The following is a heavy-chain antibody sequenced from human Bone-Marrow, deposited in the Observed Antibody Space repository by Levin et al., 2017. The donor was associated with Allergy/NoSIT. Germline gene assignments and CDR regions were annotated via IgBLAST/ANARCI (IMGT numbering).Heavy chain of an antibody. CDR1: GGSIISGGSF. Sequence: TLSLTCEVSGGSIISGGSFWTWIRQHPGKGLEWIGYIYYSGTTSYNPSLESRATISIDTSKNQFSLKIRSVTAADTAFYYCATENAGFDPWGQGILVTVSS. CDR3: ATENAGFDP. CDR2: IYYSGTT. J-gene: IGHJ5*02. V-gene: IGHV4-31*11. D-gene: IGHD1-1*01.